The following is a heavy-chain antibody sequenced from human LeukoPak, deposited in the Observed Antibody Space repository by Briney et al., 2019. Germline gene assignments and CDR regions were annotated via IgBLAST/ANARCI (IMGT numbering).Heavy chain of an antibody. CDR1: GFTFVNYG. V-gene: IGHV3-30-3*01. D-gene: IGHD2-2*03. CDR2: ISYNGNQ. J-gene: IGHJ3*02. Sequence: PGRSLRLSCAASGFTFVNYGFHWVRQAPVKALEWVALISYNGNQKYGDSVKGRFTISRDNSKNTLYLQVNGLRPEDTAVYYCARDPLDISRWTNAFDIWGQGTMVSVSS. CDR3: ARDPLDISRWTNAFDI.